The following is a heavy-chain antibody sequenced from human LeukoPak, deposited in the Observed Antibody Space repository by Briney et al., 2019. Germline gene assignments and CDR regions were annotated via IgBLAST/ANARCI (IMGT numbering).Heavy chain of an antibody. CDR3: ARYRLLTTVTTYAAFDV. J-gene: IGHJ3*01. Sequence: SETLSLNCTVSGGSINSYYWSWIRQPPGKGLEWIGYIYYSGSTNYNPSLKSRVTISVDTSKNQFSLKLSSVTAADTAVYYCARYRLLTTVTTYAAFDVWGQGTMVTVSS. D-gene: IGHD4-11*01. V-gene: IGHV4-59*01. CDR2: IYYSGST. CDR1: GGSINSYY.